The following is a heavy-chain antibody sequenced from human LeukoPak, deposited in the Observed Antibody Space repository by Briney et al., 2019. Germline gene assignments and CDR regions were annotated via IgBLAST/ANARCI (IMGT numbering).Heavy chain of an antibody. D-gene: IGHD6-19*01. V-gene: IGHV3-7*01. CDR1: GFTFSSYW. Sequence: GGSLRLSCAASGFTFSSYWMSWVRQAPGKGLEWVANIKQDGSEKYYVDSVKGRFTISRDNAKNSLYLQMNSLRAEDTAVYYCTRARAVASFYGFDPWGQGTLVTVSS. J-gene: IGHJ5*02. CDR3: TRARAVASFYGFDP. CDR2: IKQDGSEK.